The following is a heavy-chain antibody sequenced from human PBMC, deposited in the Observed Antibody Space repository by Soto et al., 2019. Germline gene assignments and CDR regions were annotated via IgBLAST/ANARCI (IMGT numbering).Heavy chain of an antibody. CDR1: GGSISSGDYY. Sequence: SETLSLTYTVSGGSISSGDYYWSWIRQPPGKGLEWIGYIYYSGSTYYNPSLKSRVTISVDTSKNQFSLKLSSVTAADTAVYYCARDFYDILTGSRWFDPWGQGTLVTVSS. J-gene: IGHJ5*02. V-gene: IGHV4-30-4*01. D-gene: IGHD3-9*01. CDR3: ARDFYDILTGSRWFDP. CDR2: IYYSGST.